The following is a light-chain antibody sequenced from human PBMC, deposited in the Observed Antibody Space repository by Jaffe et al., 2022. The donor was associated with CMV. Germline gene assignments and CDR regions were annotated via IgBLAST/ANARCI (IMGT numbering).Light chain of an antibody. V-gene: IGLV3-19*01. CDR1: SLGTFY. J-gene: IGLJ3*02. CDR2: GKS. Sequence: SSELTQDPAVSVALGQTVRITCQGDSLGTFYASWYQQRPGQAPGLVIYGKSYRPSGIPDRFSGSTSGDTASLTITGAQAEDEADYYCSSRDSSGDQRVFGGGTKLTVL. CDR3: SSRDSSGDQRV.